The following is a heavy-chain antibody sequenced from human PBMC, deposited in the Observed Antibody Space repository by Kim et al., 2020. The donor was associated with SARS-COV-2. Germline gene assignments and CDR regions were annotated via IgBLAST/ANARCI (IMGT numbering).Heavy chain of an antibody. Sequence: SVKVSCKASGGTFSSYAISWVRQAPGQGLEWMGGIIPIFGTVNYAQKFQGRVTITADESTSTAYMELSSLRSEDTALYYCARVGWGGCTITSCQYNWFDPWNQGTLVTVSS. CDR1: GGTFSSYA. V-gene: IGHV1-69*13. D-gene: IGHD2-2*01. CDR3: ARVGWGGCTITSCQYNWFDP. J-gene: IGHJ5*02. CDR2: IIPIFGTV.